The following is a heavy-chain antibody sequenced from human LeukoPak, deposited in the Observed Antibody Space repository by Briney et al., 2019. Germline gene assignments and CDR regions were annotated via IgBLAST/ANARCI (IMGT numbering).Heavy chain of an antibody. CDR1: GFTFSSYA. Sequence: PGGSLRLSCAASGFTFSSYAMHWVRQAPGKGLEWVAVISYDGSNKYYADSVKGRFTISRDNSKNTLYLQMNSLRAEDTAVYYCAREGGNDYDWFDPWGQGTLVTVSS. V-gene: IGHV3-30-3*01. D-gene: IGHD4-17*01. J-gene: IGHJ5*02. CDR2: ISYDGSNK. CDR3: AREGGNDYDWFDP.